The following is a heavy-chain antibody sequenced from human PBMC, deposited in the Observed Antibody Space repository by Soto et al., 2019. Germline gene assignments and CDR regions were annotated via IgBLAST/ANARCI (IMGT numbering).Heavy chain of an antibody. D-gene: IGHD2-8*01. CDR2: ISNEGSIT. Sequence: EQLVESGGGVVQPGSSLTLSCEASGFTLSIYAVYWVRQAPGKGPEGVALISNEGSITTYADSVKGRFTVARDNSRNTVSLQMDSLIPKETAIYYCTRVMYSDAVVRKRPDIWRHGTLVTIS. J-gene: IGHJ3*02. CDR1: GFTLSIYA. V-gene: IGHV3-30*14. CDR3: TRVMYSDAVVRKRPDI.